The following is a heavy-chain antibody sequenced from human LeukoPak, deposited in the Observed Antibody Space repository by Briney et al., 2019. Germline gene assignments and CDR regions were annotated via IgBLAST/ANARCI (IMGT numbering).Heavy chain of an antibody. V-gene: IGHV4-34*01. CDR2: INHSGST. CDR3: ASGDCTNGVCSDFDY. Sequence: PSETLSLTCAVYGGSFSGYYWSWIRQPPGKGLEWIGEINHSGSTNYNPSLKSRVTISVDTSKNQFSLKLSSVTAADTAVYYCASGDCTNGVCSDFDYWGQGTLVTVSS. J-gene: IGHJ4*02. D-gene: IGHD2-8*01. CDR1: GGSFSGYY.